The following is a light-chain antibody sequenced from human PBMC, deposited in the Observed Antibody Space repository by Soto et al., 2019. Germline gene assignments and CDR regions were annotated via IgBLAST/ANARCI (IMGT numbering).Light chain of an antibody. CDR2: EDT. J-gene: IGLJ3*02. CDR1: SSDVGGSKL. Sequence: QSALTQPASVSGSPGQSITISCTGTSSDVGGSKLVSWYHHHPVKAPKLINYEDTKRPSGVSTRCSGSKSGNTASLTISGLQAEDEADYSCFSYATCATWVFGGGTKLTVL. V-gene: IGLV2-23*01. CDR3: FSYATCATWV.